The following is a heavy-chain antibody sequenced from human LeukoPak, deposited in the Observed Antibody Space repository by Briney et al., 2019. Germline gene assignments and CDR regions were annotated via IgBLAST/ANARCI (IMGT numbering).Heavy chain of an antibody. D-gene: IGHD3-10*01. Sequence: ASVKVSCKASGYTFTGYYMHWVRQAPGQGLEWMGWINPNSGGTNYAQKFQGRVTMTRDTSISTAYMELSRLRSDDTAVYYCARGHPSYGSGSYSYYYYMDVWGKGTTVTVSS. CDR2: INPNSGGT. J-gene: IGHJ6*03. CDR1: GYTFTGYY. V-gene: IGHV1-2*02. CDR3: ARGHPSYGSGSYSYYYYMDV.